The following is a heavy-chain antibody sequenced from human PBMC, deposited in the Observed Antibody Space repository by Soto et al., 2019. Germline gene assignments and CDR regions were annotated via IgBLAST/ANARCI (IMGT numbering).Heavy chain of an antibody. CDR3: VRDPRGDCSGGSCYSDADY. V-gene: IGHV3-74*01. D-gene: IGHD2-15*01. CDR1: GFTFSNYW. J-gene: IGHJ4*02. CDR2: IYDDGSDT. Sequence: GGSLRLSCAASGFTFSNYWMLWVRQAPGKGLMWVSRIYDDGSDTRYADSVKGRFTISRDNAKNTLYLQMNNLRAEDTAVYHCVRDPRGDCSGGSCYSDADYWGQGTLVTVS.